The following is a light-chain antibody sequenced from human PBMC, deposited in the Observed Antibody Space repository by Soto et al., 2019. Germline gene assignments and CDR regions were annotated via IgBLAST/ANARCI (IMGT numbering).Light chain of an antibody. V-gene: IGKV1-12*01. Sequence: DIQMTQSPSSVSASVGDRVTITCRVSQGISTWLAWYQHKPGKAPKLLIYAASSLQSGVPSRFSGSGSGTDFTLTISSLQPEDFATYFCQQAYSFPRTFGQGTKLEIK. CDR1: QGISTW. CDR2: AAS. J-gene: IGKJ2*01. CDR3: QQAYSFPRT.